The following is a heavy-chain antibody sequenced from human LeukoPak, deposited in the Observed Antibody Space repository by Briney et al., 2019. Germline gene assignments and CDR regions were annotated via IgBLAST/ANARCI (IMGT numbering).Heavy chain of an antibody. D-gene: IGHD6-13*01. CDR2: IYYSGST. V-gene: IGHV4-39*07. Sequence: SETLSLTCTVSGGSISSSSYYWGWIRQPPGKGLEWIGSIYYSGSTYYNPSLKSRVTISVDTSKNQFSLKLSSVTAADTAVYYCARVAGIEAHYFDYWGQGTLVTVSS. J-gene: IGHJ4*02. CDR3: ARVAGIEAHYFDY. CDR1: GGSISSSSYY.